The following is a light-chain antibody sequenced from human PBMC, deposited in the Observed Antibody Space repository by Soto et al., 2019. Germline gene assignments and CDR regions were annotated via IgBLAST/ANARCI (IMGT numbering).Light chain of an antibody. CDR1: QSVSSK. J-gene: IGKJ2*01. Sequence: EIVMTQSPATLSVSPGERATLSCRASQSVSSKLAWFQQKPGQAPSLLIYGVSTRATGVPVRFSGSGSGTEFTLTINSLQSEDFAVYYCQQYNNWAHTFGQGTKLEIK. CDR3: QQYNNWAHT. CDR2: GVS. V-gene: IGKV3-15*01.